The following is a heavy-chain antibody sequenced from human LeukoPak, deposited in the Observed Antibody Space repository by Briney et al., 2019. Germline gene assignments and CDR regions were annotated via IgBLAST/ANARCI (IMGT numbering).Heavy chain of an antibody. CDR2: IYSGGST. J-gene: IGHJ4*02. Sequence: GGSLRLSCAASGFTVSSNYMSWVRQAPGKGLEWVSIIYSGGSTYYADSVKGRFTISRDNSKNTLYLQMSSLRAEDTAVYYCARSNVQHWSTYSFDYWGQGTLVTVSS. CDR3: ARSNVQHWSTYSFDY. CDR1: GFTVSSNY. D-gene: IGHD6-6*01. V-gene: IGHV3-53*01.